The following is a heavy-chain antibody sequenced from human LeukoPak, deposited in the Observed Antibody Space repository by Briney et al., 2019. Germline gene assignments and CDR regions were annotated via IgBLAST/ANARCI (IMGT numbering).Heavy chain of an antibody. Sequence: GASVKVSCKASGGTFSSYAISWVRQAPGQGLEWMGGIIPIFGTANYAQKFQGRVTITADESTSTAYMELSSLRSEDTAVYYCARVGVGRGESSSWYFLVDYWGQGTLVTVSS. CDR1: GGTFSSYA. CDR3: ARVGVGRGESSSWYFLVDY. CDR2: IIPIFGTA. J-gene: IGHJ4*02. D-gene: IGHD6-13*01. V-gene: IGHV1-69*13.